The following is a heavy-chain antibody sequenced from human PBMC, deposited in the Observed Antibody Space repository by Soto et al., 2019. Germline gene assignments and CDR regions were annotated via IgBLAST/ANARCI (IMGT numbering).Heavy chain of an antibody. V-gene: IGHV3-33*01. CDR2: IYYDGSNR. CDR3: ARAFCTNGVCYYFFDY. Sequence: GGSLRLSCAASGFTFGTYAMHWVRQPPGKGLEWVAVIYYDGSNRYYGDAVKGRFTISRDNSKSTLYLQMSSLRAEDTAVYYCARAFCTNGVCYYFFDYWGHGTLVTVSS. J-gene: IGHJ4*01. CDR1: GFTFGTYA. D-gene: IGHD2-8*01.